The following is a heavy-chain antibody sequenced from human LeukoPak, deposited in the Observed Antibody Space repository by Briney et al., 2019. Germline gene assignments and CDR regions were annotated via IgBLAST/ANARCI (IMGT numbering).Heavy chain of an antibody. CDR3: VCRIGGAPQ. D-gene: IGHD1-26*01. CDR1: GFTVSNNY. Sequence: SGGSLRPSCAASGFTVSNNYMSWVRQAPGKGLEWVSVIYSGGSTYYADSVKGRFTISRDNSKNTLYLQMNSLRADDTAVYYCVCRIGGAPQWGQGTLVTVSS. J-gene: IGHJ4*02. V-gene: IGHV3-53*01. CDR2: IYSGGST.